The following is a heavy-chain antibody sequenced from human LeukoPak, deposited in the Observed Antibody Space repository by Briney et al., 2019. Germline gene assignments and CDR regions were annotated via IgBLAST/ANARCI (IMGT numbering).Heavy chain of an antibody. V-gene: IGHV3-53*01. CDR2: IYSGTI. D-gene: IGHD5-18*01. CDR1: GFTVSSNS. Sequence: GGSLRLSCTVSGFTVSSNSMSWVRQAPGKGLEWVSFIYSGTIHYSDSVKGRFTISRDNSKNTLYLQMNSLRAEDTALYYCARGPAGYSYGNAFDIWGQGTMVTVSS. CDR3: ARGPAGYSYGNAFDI. J-gene: IGHJ3*02.